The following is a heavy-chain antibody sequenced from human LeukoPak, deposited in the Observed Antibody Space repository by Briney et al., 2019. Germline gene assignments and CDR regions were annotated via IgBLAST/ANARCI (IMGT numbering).Heavy chain of an antibody. CDR2: INPNSGGT. CDR1: GYSFTDYY. D-gene: IGHD6-13*01. V-gene: IGHV1-2*02. Sequence: PVASVKVSCKASGYSFTDYYIHWVRQAPGQGLEWMGWINPNSGGTKYAQKFQGRVTMTRDTSISTAYMELSRLKSDDTAVYYCARWQQQLATDCGMDVWGQGTTVTVSS. CDR3: ARWQQQLATDCGMDV. J-gene: IGHJ6*02.